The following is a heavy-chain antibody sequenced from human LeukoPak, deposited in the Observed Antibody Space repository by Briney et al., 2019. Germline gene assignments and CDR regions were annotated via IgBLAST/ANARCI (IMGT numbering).Heavy chain of an antibody. CDR1: GFTFSDYY. V-gene: IGHV3-30*02. D-gene: IGHD5-18*01. J-gene: IGHJ4*02. CDR2: IWYDGSNK. CDR3: AKDDDRYSYGLLDY. Sequence: GGSLRLSCAASGFTFSDYYMSWIRQAPGKGLEWVAVIWYDGSNKYYADSVKGRFTISRDNSKNTLYLQMNSLRAEDTAVYYCAKDDDRYSYGLLDYWGQGTLVTVSS.